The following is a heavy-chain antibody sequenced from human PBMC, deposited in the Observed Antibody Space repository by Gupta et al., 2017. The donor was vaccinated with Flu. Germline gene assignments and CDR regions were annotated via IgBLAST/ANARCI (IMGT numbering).Heavy chain of an antibody. D-gene: IGHD2-15*01. Sequence: VQLVESGGGVVQPGGSIRLSCAASGFTFSSNGINWLRQAPGKGLEWVAVIWYNGNYKYYADSLKGRFTISRDNSKDTAYLQIDSLRAEDTGLYYCAKSVYCSGGGCYSPADHWGQGTQVTVSS. CDR1: GFTFSSNG. J-gene: IGHJ4*02. CDR2: IWYNGNYK. V-gene: IGHV3-33*03. CDR3: AKSVYCSGGGCYSPADH.